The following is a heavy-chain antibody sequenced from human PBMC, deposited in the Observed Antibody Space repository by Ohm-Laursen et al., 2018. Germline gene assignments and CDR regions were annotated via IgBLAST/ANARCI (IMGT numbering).Heavy chain of an antibody. V-gene: IGHV3-23*01. Sequence: SLRLSCAASGFTFSTYAMSLVRQAPGKGLEWVSAISGSGGGTYYADSVKGRFTISRDNSKNTLYLQMNSLRAEDTAVYYCVVSRGYFEYWGQGTLVTVSS. CDR3: VVSRGYFEY. J-gene: IGHJ4*02. D-gene: IGHD5/OR15-5a*01. CDR2: ISGSGGGT. CDR1: GFTFSTYA.